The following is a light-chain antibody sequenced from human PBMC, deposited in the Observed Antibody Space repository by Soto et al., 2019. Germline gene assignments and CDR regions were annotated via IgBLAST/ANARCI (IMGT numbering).Light chain of an antibody. CDR1: QSVDSTF. Sequence: EVVLSQSPGSLSLSPGQRATLSCRASQSVDSTFFAWYQKKPGQAPRLLIYGASKRATGIPDRFSGSWSGTYFTLIISRLEHEDFAVYYCQQYMSSVTFGQGTKVEIK. J-gene: IGKJ1*01. CDR2: GAS. CDR3: QQYMSSVT. V-gene: IGKV3-20*01.